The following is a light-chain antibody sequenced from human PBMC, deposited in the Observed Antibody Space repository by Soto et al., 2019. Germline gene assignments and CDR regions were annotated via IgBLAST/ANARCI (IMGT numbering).Light chain of an antibody. Sequence: QSVLTQPASVSGSPGQSITISCTGTSSDVGSYNLVSWYQQHPGKAPKLMIYEGSKRPSGVSNRFSGSKSGNTASLTISGLQAEDEADYYCCSYACSSTFVLYVFGTGTKLTVL. V-gene: IGLV2-23*03. CDR3: CSYACSSTFVLYV. CDR2: EGS. CDR1: SSDVGSYNL. J-gene: IGLJ1*01.